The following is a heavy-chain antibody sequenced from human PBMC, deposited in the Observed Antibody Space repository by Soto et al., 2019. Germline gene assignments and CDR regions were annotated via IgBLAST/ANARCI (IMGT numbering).Heavy chain of an antibody. CDR3: ARGGSSDCYDSGSLVLWL. D-gene: IGHD3-22*01. Sequence: QVQLQESGPGLVKPSQTLSLTCTVSGGSISSGGYYWSWIRQHPGKGLEWIGYISYSGITYYTPYLKSRVTLSVDRSKNNFALKLKSVTDADTAVYFCARGGSSDCYDSGSLVLWLWGQGNLV. V-gene: IGHV4-31*03. J-gene: IGHJ4*02. CDR2: ISYSGIT. CDR1: GGSISSGGYY.